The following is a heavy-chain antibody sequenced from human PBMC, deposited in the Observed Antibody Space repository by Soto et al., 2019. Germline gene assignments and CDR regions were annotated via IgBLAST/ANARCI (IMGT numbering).Heavy chain of an antibody. CDR1: DGSLSMSY. D-gene: IGHD4-17*01. V-gene: IGHV4-34*01. J-gene: IGHJ4*02. CDR3: ARGCRHVGIRRDYHARGFDS. CDR2: IDSRERT. Sequence: SETLSLTCAVYDGSLSMSYWTWIRQSPGKGLEWIGEIDSRERTNYSPSLKSRILISADTSKNQFSLHLNSVTAADTAVYYCARGCRHVGIRRDYHARGFDSWGQGTLVTVSS.